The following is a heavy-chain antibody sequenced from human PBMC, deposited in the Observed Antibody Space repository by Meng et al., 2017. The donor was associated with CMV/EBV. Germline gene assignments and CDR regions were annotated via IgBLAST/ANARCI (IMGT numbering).Heavy chain of an antibody. J-gene: IGHJ4*02. Sequence: QVHLGQSGAEVKKPGAVVKVSCKASGYTFTSYGISWVRQAPGQGLEWMGWISAYNGNTNYAQKLQGRVTMTTDTSTSTAYMELRSLRSDDTAVYYYARDFDWLLRGAGDYWGQGTLVTVSS. D-gene: IGHD3-9*01. CDR1: GYTFTSYG. CDR2: ISAYNGNT. V-gene: IGHV1-18*01. CDR3: ARDFDWLLRGAGDY.